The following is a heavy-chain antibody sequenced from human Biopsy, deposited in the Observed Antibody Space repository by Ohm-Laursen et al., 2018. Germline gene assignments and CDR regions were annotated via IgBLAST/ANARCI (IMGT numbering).Heavy chain of an antibody. CDR3: ARHPTGLWFDP. Sequence: PSQTLSLTCTVSGGSVSSNVAYWAWIRQPPGKGLESIGSIFYSGITYYNPSLQSRVTMSVDTSKNQFSLNLTSVTAADTAVYYCARHPTGLWFDPWGQGTLVIVSS. D-gene: IGHD3-22*01. V-gene: IGHV4-39*01. CDR2: IFYSGIT. J-gene: IGHJ5*02. CDR1: GGSVSSNVAY.